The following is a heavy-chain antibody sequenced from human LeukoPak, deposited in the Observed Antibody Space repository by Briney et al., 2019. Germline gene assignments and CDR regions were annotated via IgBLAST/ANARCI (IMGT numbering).Heavy chain of an antibody. J-gene: IGHJ4*02. CDR2: IYYSVST. V-gene: IGHV4-38-2*02. Sequence: SETLSLTCTVSGYSISGGYYWGWIRQPPGKGLEWIASIYYSVSTYFNPSLRSRVTISVDTSKNQFSLRLTSVTAADTAVYYCARYYYDSSGSSFFFDYWGRGALVTVSS. CDR3: ARYYYDSSGSSFFFDY. CDR1: GYSISGGYY. D-gene: IGHD3-22*01.